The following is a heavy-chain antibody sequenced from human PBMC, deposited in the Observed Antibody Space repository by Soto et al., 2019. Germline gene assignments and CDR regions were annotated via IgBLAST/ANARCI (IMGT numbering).Heavy chain of an antibody. CDR1: GFTFSSFG. CDR2: ISVDGDNR. CDR3: AKSRVSGGNSFLVDY. J-gene: IGHJ4*02. Sequence: QVQLVESGGGVVQPGRSLRLSCAASGFTFSSFGMHWFRQPPGKGLEWVTIISVDGDNRYYSDSVKGRFTVSRDNSKTTLYLQLNGLRSVDTAVYYCAKSRVSGGNSFLVDYWGQGTLVTVSS. D-gene: IGHD2-15*01. V-gene: IGHV3-30*18.